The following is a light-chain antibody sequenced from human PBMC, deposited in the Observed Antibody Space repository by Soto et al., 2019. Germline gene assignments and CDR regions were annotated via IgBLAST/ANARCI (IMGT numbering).Light chain of an antibody. V-gene: IGKV1-5*03. CDR2: KAS. CDR3: QQHRSYPVT. CDR1: QSISVW. Sequence: DIQMTQSPSTLSASVGDRVTITCRASQSISVWLAWYQQKAGKAPNLLIYKASRLESGVPSRFSGSGSETEFTLTISSLQPEDFASYYCQQHRSYPVTFGGGTKVEIK. J-gene: IGKJ4*01.